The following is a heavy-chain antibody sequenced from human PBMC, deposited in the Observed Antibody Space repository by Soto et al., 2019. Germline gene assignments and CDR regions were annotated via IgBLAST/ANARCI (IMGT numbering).Heavy chain of an antibody. CDR3: ARDLWDGLPGGESDN. Sequence: EVHLVESGGGLVQPGGSLRLSCGVSGFNYVSFGMNWVRQAPGMGLEWVSYIGGGSGNSIYYADSVKGRFTISRDNAKNSLSLQMNSLRVEDTAVYYFARDLWDGLPGGESDNWGQGTLVTVSS. J-gene: IGHJ4*02. CDR1: GFNYVSFG. CDR2: IGGGSGNSI. V-gene: IGHV3-48*01. D-gene: IGHD3-16*01.